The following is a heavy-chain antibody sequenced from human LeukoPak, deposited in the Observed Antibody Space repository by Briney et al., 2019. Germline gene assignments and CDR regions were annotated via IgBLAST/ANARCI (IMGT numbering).Heavy chain of an antibody. D-gene: IGHD3-22*01. CDR2: IIPIFGTE. Sequence: SVTVSCTASGGTFTSYAISWVRQAPGQGLEWMGGIIPIFGTENCAQKFQGRVTITADESTGTAYMELSSLRSRVTAEYYCARLYDSSGYYYSDCGSQGTLVTVYS. CDR3: ARLYDSSGYYYSDC. CDR1: GGTFTSYA. V-gene: IGHV1-69*13. J-gene: IGHJ4*01.